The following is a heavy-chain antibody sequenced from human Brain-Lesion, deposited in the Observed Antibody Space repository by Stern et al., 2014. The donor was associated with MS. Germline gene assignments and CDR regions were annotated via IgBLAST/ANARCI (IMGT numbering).Heavy chain of an antibody. Sequence: EVQLVESGGGLVQPGGSLRLSCAASGFTVSNYYMSWVRQAPGKGLEWVSIIYTSGKTYYADSVRGRFVISRDKSKSTLYLQMDSLRPEDPAVYYCARDRVTTVTTYYFDSWGPGTRVTVSS. CDR3: ARDRVTTVTTYYFDS. J-gene: IGHJ4*02. CDR2: IYTSGKT. D-gene: IGHD4-17*01. CDR1: GFTVSNYY. V-gene: IGHV3-66*02.